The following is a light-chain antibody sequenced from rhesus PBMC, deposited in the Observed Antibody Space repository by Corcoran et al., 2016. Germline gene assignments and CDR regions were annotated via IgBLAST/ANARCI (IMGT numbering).Light chain of an antibody. Sequence: EIVMTQSPATLSLSPGDRATLSCRASQSVSSYVAWYQQKPEQAPRLLIYGASSRATGIPERVSGSGSGTDFTLTISSLEPEDFAVYYCQQHSNWPWTFGQGTKVEIK. CDR3: QQHSNWPWT. CDR2: GAS. J-gene: IGKJ1*01. CDR1: QSVSSY. V-gene: IGKV3S9*01.